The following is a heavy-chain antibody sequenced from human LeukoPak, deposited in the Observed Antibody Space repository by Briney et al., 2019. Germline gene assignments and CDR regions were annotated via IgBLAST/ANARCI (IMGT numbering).Heavy chain of an antibody. CDR1: GFTSSSYS. J-gene: IGHJ5*02. CDR2: ISSSSSYI. D-gene: IGHD6-13*01. CDR3: ARLLQQLSNWFDA. Sequence: PGGSLRLSCAASGFTSSSYSMNWVRQAPGEGLEWVSSISSSSSYIYYADSVKGRFTISRDNAKNSLYLQMNSLRAEDTAVYYCARLLQQLSNWFDAWGQGTLVTVS. V-gene: IGHV3-21*01.